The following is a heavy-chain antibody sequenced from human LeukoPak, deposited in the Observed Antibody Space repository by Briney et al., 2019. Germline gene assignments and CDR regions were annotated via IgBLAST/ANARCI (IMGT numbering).Heavy chain of an antibody. CDR2: INPNSGGT. V-gene: IGHV1-2*02. J-gene: IGHJ5*02. D-gene: IGHD2-2*01. Sequence: ASVKVSRKASGYTFTGYYMHWVRQAPGQGLEWMGWINPNSGGTNYAQKFQGRVTMTRDTSISTAYMELSRLRSDDTAVYYCARVVVVPAANWFDPWGQGTLVTVSS. CDR1: GYTFTGYY. CDR3: ARVVVVPAANWFDP.